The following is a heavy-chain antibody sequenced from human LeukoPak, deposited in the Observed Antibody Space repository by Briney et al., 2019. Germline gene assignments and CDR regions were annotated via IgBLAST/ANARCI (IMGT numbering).Heavy chain of an antibody. CDR2: ISGSGGST. Sequence: GGSLRLSCAASGFTFSSYAMSWVRQAPGKGLEWVSAISGSGGSTYYADSVKGRFTISRDNSKNTLYLQMNSLRAEDTAVYYCARDWNGSGTEGAFDIWGQGTMVTVSS. J-gene: IGHJ3*02. D-gene: IGHD3-10*01. CDR3: ARDWNGSGTEGAFDI. CDR1: GFTFSSYA. V-gene: IGHV3-23*01.